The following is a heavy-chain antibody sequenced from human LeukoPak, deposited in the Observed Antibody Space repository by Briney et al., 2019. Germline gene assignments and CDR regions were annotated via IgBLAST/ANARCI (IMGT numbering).Heavy chain of an antibody. CDR2: ISSSSSYI. CDR1: GFTFSSYS. CDR3: ARDANYGDYGEKWFDP. J-gene: IGHJ5*02. V-gene: IGHV3-21*01. D-gene: IGHD4-17*01. Sequence: GSLRLSCAASGFTFSSYSMNWVRQAPGKGLEWVSSISSSSSYIYYADSVKGRFTISRDNAKNSLYLQMNSLRAEDTAVYYCARDANYGDYGEKWFDPWGQGTLVTVSS.